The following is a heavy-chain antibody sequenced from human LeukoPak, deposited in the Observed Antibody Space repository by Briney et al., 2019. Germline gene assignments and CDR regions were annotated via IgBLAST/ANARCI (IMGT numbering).Heavy chain of an antibody. CDR1: GYTFTSYD. V-gene: IGHV1-8*01. J-gene: IGHJ4*02. CDR3: ARGRRMAGSGWLRGYYFDY. Sequence: ASVKVSCKASGYTFTSYDINWVRQATGQGLEWMGWMNPNSGNTGYAQKFQGRVTMTRNTSISTAYMELSSMRSEDTAVYYCARGRRMAGSGWLRGYYFDYWGQGTLVTVSS. CDR2: MNPNSGNT. D-gene: IGHD6-19*01.